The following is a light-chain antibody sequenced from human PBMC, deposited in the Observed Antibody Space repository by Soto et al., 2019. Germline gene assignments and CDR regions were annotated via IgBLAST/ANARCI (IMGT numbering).Light chain of an antibody. CDR2: EVS. CDR3: SSYAGSNNVV. V-gene: IGLV2-8*01. CDR1: SSDVGYYNY. Sequence: QSVLTQPPSASGSPGQSVTISCTGTSSDVGYYNYVSWYQQHPGKAPKLMISEVSKRPSGVPDRFSGSKSGNTASLTVSGLQAEDEADYYCSSYAGSNNVVFGGGTKLTVL. J-gene: IGLJ2*01.